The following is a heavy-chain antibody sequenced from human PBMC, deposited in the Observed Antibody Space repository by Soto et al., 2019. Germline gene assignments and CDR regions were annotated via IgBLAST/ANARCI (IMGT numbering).Heavy chain of an antibody. CDR3: TADTAMTNYGMDV. J-gene: IGHJ6*02. V-gene: IGHV3-73*02. CDR1: GFTFSGSA. D-gene: IGHD5-18*01. Sequence: EVQLVEYGGGLVQPGGSLKLSCAASGFTFSGSAMHWVRQASGKGLEWVGRIRSKANSYATAYAASVKGRFTISIYDSKNTAYLQMHSLKTEDTAVYYCTADTAMTNYGMDVWGQGTTGTVSS. CDR2: IRSKANSYAT.